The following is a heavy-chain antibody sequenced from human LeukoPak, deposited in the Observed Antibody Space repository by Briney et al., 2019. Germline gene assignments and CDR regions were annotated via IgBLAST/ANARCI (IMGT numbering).Heavy chain of an antibody. CDR1: GFTFSSYW. J-gene: IGHJ6*02. V-gene: IGHV3-7*01. CDR2: IKQDGSEK. CDR3: ARGTYSSSWYYYGMDV. Sequence: GGSLRLSCAASGFTFSSYWMSWVRQAPGKGLEWVANIKQDGSEKYYVDSVKGRFTISRDNAKNSLYLQMNSLRAEDTAVYYCARGTYSSSWYYYGMDVWGQGTTVTVSS. D-gene: IGHD6-13*01.